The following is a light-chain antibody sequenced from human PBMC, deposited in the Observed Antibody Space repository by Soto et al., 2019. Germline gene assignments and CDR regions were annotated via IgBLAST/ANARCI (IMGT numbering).Light chain of an antibody. Sequence: VTQSPSSLSEAAGDIFSITCRASHGISTYLNWYQQKPGKAPKLLIYAASSLQSGVPSRFSGSGSETDFTLTISCLQPEDFATYSCQQSYSTMWTFCHVTKVDIK. CDR2: AAS. CDR3: QQSYSTMWT. J-gene: IGKJ1*01. V-gene: IGKV1-39*01. CDR1: HGISTY.